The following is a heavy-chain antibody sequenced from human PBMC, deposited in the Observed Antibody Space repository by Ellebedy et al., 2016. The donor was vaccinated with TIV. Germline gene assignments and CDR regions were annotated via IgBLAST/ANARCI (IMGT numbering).Heavy chain of an antibody. V-gene: IGHV4-30-4*01. CDR1: GGSISSGDYY. Sequence: SETLSLXXTVSGGSISSGDYYWSWIRQPPGKGLEWIGYIYYSGSTYYNPSLKSRVTISVDTSKNQFSLKLSSVTAADTAVYYCARDWPGELSSLTGTKAGPYFDYWGQGTLVTVSS. CDR2: IYYSGST. CDR3: ARDWPGELSSLTGTKAGPYFDY. J-gene: IGHJ4*02. D-gene: IGHD3-16*02.